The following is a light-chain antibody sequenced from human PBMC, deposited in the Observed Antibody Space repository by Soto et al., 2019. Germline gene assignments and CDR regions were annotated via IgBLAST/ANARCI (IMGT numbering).Light chain of an antibody. CDR2: GAS. CDR3: QHYNYWPSWYT. J-gene: IGKJ2*01. CDR1: QSVSSN. Sequence: EIVMTQSPATLSVSPGERATLSCRASQSVSSNLAWYQQKPGQAPRLLIYGASTRATGIPARFSGRGSGTEFTLTISSLLFEGVAVYYCQHYNYWPSWYTFGQGTKLEIK. V-gene: IGKV3-15*01.